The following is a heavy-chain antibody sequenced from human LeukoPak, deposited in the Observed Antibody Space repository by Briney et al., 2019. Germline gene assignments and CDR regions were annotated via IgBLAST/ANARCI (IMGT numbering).Heavy chain of an antibody. J-gene: IGHJ4*02. CDR3: ARTYYDFWSGSRNIYYFDY. CDR2: IHQDESEK. Sequence: GGSLRLSCAASGFTFNTYWMSWVRQAPGKGLEWVANIHQDESEKYYVDSVKGRFTISRDNAKNSLYLQMNSLRAEDTAVYYCARTYYDFWSGSRNIYYFDYWGQGTLVTVSS. V-gene: IGHV3-7*03. D-gene: IGHD3-3*01. CDR1: GFTFNTYW.